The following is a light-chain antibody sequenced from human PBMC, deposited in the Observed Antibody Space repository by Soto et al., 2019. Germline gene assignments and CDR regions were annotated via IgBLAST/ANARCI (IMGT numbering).Light chain of an antibody. V-gene: IGKV3-11*01. CDR3: QQHINWPLT. Sequence: EIVLTQSPATLSLSPGERATLSCSASQTVSSSLAWYQQKPGKAPRLLIYEVSNSATGIPARFSGSGSGADFTLTISSLEPGDFALYYCQQHINWPLTFGGGTKV. J-gene: IGKJ4*01. CDR2: EVS. CDR1: QTVSSS.